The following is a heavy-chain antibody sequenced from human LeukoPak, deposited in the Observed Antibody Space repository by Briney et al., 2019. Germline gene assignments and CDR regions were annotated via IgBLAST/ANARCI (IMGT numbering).Heavy chain of an antibody. D-gene: IGHD3-22*01. V-gene: IGHV4-4*02. CDR3: ARLITTPIRYYFDY. CDR1: GGSITTTNW. Sequence: SGTLSLTCAVSGGSITTTNWWSWVRQPPGKGLEWIGEVHLSGATNYNPSLESRVSMSIDKSKNHLSLEVTSVTAADTALYYCARLITTPIRYYFDYWGQGTLVTVSS. CDR2: VHLSGAT. J-gene: IGHJ4*02.